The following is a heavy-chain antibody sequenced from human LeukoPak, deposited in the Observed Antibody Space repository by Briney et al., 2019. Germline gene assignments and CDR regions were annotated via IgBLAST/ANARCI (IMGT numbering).Heavy chain of an antibody. CDR3: ARDVIAAPGTSDY. CDR1: GGSFSGYY. V-gene: IGHV4-4*07. Sequence: KSSETLSLTCAVYGGSFSGYYWSWIRQPAGRGLEWIGRIYTSGTTNYNPSLKSRVTISVDTSKNQFSLKLSSVTAADTAVYYCARDVIAAPGTSDYWGQGALVTVSS. J-gene: IGHJ4*02. CDR2: IYTSGTT. D-gene: IGHD6-13*01.